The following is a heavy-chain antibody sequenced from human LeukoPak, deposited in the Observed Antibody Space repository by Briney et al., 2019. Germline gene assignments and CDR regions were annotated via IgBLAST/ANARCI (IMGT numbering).Heavy chain of an antibody. CDR1: GFSFSSYW. Sequence: PGGSLRLSCAASGFSFSSYWMTWVRQAPGKGLEWAANIKEDGSDKYYVDSVKGRFTISRDNDKNSLYLQMNSLRAEDTAVYYCTKYGDDDTPGLNWGQGTLVTVSS. CDR3: TKYGDDDTPGLN. J-gene: IGHJ4*02. D-gene: IGHD4-17*01. V-gene: IGHV3-7*02. CDR2: IKEDGSDK.